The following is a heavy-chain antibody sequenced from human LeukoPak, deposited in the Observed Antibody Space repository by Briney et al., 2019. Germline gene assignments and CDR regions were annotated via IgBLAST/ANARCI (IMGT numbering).Heavy chain of an antibody. CDR1: GYTFTSYG. CDR3: ARDDYDILTGAPDY. D-gene: IGHD3-9*01. V-gene: IGHV1-18*01. J-gene: IGHJ4*02. Sequence: GASVKVSCKASGYTFTSYGISWVRQAPGQGLEWMGWISAYNGNTNYAQKPQGRVTMTTDTSTSTAYMELRSLRSDDTAVYYCARDDYDILTGAPDYWGQGTLVTVSS. CDR2: ISAYNGNT.